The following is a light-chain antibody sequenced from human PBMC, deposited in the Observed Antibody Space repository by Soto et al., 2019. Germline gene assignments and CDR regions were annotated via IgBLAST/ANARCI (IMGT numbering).Light chain of an antibody. CDR1: RSDVGGYNY. CDR3: GSWDSSLSAYV. Sequence: QSALTQPASVSGSPGQSITISCTGSRSDVGGYNYVSWYQQHPGKAPQVLIYEVSNRPSGVSNRFSGSKSGNTASLTISGLQADDEADYYCGSWDSSLSAYVFGTGTKLTVL. V-gene: IGLV2-14*01. J-gene: IGLJ1*01. CDR2: EVS.